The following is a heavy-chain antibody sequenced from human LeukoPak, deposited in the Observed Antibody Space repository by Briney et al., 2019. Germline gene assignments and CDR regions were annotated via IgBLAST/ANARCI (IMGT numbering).Heavy chain of an antibody. CDR2: ISYDGSNK. CDR1: GFTFSSYA. CDR3: AREVDTAMVQPYDY. V-gene: IGHV3-30-3*01. J-gene: IGHJ4*02. Sequence: GGSLRLSCAASGFTFSSYAMHWVRQAPGKGLEWVAVISYDGSNKYYADSVKGRFTISRDNAKNSLYLQMNSLRAGDTAVYYCAREVDTAMVQPYDYWGQGTLVTVSS. D-gene: IGHD5-18*01.